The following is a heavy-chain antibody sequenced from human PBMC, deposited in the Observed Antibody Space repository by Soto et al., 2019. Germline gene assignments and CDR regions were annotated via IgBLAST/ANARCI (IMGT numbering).Heavy chain of an antibody. CDR3: ARDPSVLRYFDRSHYGVDV. CDR2: IYYSGTTSYHPSLSGST. CDR1: GGSISSGDYY. Sequence: PSETLSLTCTVSGGSISSGDYYWTWIRQHPGKGLEWIGYIYYSGTTSYHPSLSGSTNYNPSLKSRVTMSVDTSKNQFCLKLSSVTAADTAVYYCARDPSVLRYFDRSHYGVDVWGQVTRVTVSS. J-gene: IGHJ6*02. V-gene: IGHV4-31*03. D-gene: IGHD3-9*01.